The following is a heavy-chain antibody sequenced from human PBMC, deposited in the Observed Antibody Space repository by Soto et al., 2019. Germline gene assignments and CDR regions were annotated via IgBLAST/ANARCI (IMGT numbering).Heavy chain of an antibody. Sequence: QVQLVESGGGVVQPGESLRLSCAASGFMFASYGMHWVRQAPGKGPEWVARMSYDGSSKFYAYSVKGRCTISRDNSKYTLDLEMNNLRPEETAVYYCAESDTSGCYLEGSYFAYWGQGTLVTVSS. D-gene: IGHD6-19*01. CDR1: GFMFASYG. J-gene: IGHJ4*02. CDR3: AESDTSGCYLEGSYFAY. V-gene: IGHV3-30*18. CDR2: MSYDGSSK.